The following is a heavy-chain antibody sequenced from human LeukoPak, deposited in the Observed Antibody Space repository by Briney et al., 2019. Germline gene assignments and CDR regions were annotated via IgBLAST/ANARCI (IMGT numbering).Heavy chain of an antibody. CDR3: AKDATAVPGTVYMDV. J-gene: IGHJ6*03. CDR2: ISSSGSTI. D-gene: IGHD6-13*01. V-gene: IGHV3-48*03. Sequence: GGSLRLSCAASGFTFSSYEMNWVRQAPGKGLERVSYISSSGSTIYYADSVKGRFTISRDNAKNSVYLQMTSLRAEDTALYYCAKDATAVPGTVYMDVWGKGTTVTISS. CDR1: GFTFSSYE.